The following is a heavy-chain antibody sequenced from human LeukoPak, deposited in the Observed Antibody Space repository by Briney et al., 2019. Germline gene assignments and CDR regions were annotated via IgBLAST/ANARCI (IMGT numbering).Heavy chain of an antibody. CDR1: GGTFSSYA. D-gene: IGHD3-10*01. J-gene: IGHJ5*02. CDR3: ARSPTLYGSGSYWFDP. V-gene: IGHV1-69*13. Sequence: ASVKVSCKASGGTFSSYAISWVRQAPGQGLEWMGGIIPIFGTANYAQKFQGRVTITADESTSTAHMELSSLRSEDTAVYYCARSPTLYGSGSYWFDPWGQGTLVTVSS. CDR2: IIPIFGTA.